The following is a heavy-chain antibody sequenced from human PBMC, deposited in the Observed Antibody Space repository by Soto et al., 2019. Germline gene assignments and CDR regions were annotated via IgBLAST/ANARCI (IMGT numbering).Heavy chain of an antibody. CDR2: ISGSGGSV. D-gene: IGHD3-22*01. CDR3: AKRPNYYERSGSQPWAFDY. J-gene: IGHJ4*03. V-gene: IGHV3-23*01. CDR1: GFTFDFYA. Sequence: GGSLRLSCAASGFTFDFYALSWVRQAQAKGLEWVSGISGSGGSVYYADSVKGRFTISRDNSKNTLYMQVNSLRDEDTALYYCAKRPNYYERSGSQPWAFDYWGHGTPVTVSA.